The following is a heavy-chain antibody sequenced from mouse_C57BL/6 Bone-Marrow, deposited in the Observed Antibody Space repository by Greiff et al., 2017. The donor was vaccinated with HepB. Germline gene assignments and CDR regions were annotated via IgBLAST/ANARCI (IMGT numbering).Heavy chain of an antibody. D-gene: IGHD1-1*01. J-gene: IGHJ2*01. Sequence: QVQLKQSGAELARPGASVKLSCKASGYTFTSYGISWVKQRTGQGLEWIGEIYPRSGNTYYNEKFKGKATLTADKSSSTAYMELRSLTSEDSAVYVCAVLLLRSYYFDYWGQGTTLTVSS. CDR2: IYPRSGNT. V-gene: IGHV1-81*01. CDR3: AVLLLRSYYFDY. CDR1: GYTFTSYG.